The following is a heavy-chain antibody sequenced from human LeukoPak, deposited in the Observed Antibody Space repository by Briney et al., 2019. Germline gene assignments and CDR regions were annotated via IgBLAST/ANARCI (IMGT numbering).Heavy chain of an antibody. D-gene: IGHD3-10*02. V-gene: IGHV3-48*03. CDR1: GFTVSINY. CDR3: AELGITMIGGV. J-gene: IGHJ6*04. Sequence: PGGSLRLSCAASGFTVSINYMNWVRQAPGKGLEWVSYISSSGSTIYYADSVKGRFTISRDNAKNSLYLQMNSLRAEDTAVYYCAELGITMIGGVWGKGTTVTVSS. CDR2: ISSSGSTI.